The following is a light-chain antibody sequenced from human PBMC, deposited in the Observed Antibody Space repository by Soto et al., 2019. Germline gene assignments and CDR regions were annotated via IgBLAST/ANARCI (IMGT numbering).Light chain of an antibody. J-gene: IGLJ1*01. CDR3: QSYDSSLSGYV. V-gene: IGLV1-40*01. CDR2: GNN. CDR1: SANIGAAYN. Sequence: QSVLTQPPSASGSPGQSVTISCTGSSANIGAAYNVDWYQQLPGTAPKLLIYGNNNRPSGVPARFSGSKSGTSASLAIAGLQAEDEGDYYCQSYDSSLSGYVFGTGTKVTVL.